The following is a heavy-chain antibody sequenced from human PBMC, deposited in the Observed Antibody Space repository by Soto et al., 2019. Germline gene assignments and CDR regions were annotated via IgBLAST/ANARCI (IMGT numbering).Heavy chain of an antibody. CDR3: ASSVGYTRSGYYTLFDY. Sequence: SETLSLTCTVSGGSISSGDYYWSWIRQPPGKGLEWIGEINHSGSTNYNPSLKSRVTISVDRSKNQFSLKLSSVTAADTAAYYCASSVGYTRSGYYTLFDYWGQGTLVTVSS. CDR2: INHSGST. V-gene: IGHV4-30-4*01. J-gene: IGHJ4*02. CDR1: GGSISSGDYY. D-gene: IGHD3-3*01.